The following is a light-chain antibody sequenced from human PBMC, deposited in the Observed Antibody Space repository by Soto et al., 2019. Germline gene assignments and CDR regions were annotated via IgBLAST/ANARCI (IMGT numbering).Light chain of an antibody. CDR1: QGIGNY. V-gene: IGKV1-8*01. J-gene: IGKJ1*01. CDR3: QQYYDFPRT. Sequence: AIRMTQSPSSFSASTGDRVTITCRASQGIGNYLAWYQQKPGKAPRLLIYAASTLQSGVPSKFSGGGSGSDFTLTISYLQSEDFATYYCQQYYDFPRTFGQGTKVEIK. CDR2: AAS.